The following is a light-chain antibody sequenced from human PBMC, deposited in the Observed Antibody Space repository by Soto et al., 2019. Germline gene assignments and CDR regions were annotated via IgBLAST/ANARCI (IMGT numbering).Light chain of an antibody. CDR2: AAS. Sequence: DIQMTQSRSTLSASVGDRVPIPCRASQSISSWLAWYQQKPGKAPELLIYAASTLQSGVPSRFSGSGSGTDFTLTISCLQSEDFAAYYCQQYYSFPLTFGGGTKVDIK. J-gene: IGKJ4*01. V-gene: IGKV1-5*01. CDR1: QSISSW. CDR3: QQYYSFPLT.